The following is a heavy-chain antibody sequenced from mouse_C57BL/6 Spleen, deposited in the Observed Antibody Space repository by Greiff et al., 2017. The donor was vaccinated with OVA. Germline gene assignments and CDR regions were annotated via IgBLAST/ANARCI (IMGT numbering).Heavy chain of an antibody. D-gene: IGHD1-1*01. Sequence: VQLKESGPELVKPGASVKISCKASGYTFTDYYMNWVKQSHGKSLEWIGDINPNNGGTSYNQKFKGKATLTVDKSSSTAYMELRSLTSEDSAVYYCARPYGSSYYAMDYWGQGTSVTVSS. J-gene: IGHJ4*01. CDR3: ARPYGSSYYAMDY. CDR1: GYTFTDYY. CDR2: INPNNGGT. V-gene: IGHV1-26*01.